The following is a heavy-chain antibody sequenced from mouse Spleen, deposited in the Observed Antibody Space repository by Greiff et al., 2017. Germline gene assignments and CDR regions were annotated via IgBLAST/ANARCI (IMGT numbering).Heavy chain of an antibody. Sequence: EVKLMESGGGLVKPGGSLKLSCAASGFTFSSYTMSWVRQTPAKRLEWVATISSGGGNTYYPDRVKGRFTISRDNARNTLYLQMSSLRSEDTAMYYCARHGYYDGSYNWYVDVWGAGTTVTVSS. D-gene: IGHD1-1*01. CDR2: ISSGGGNT. CDR3: ARHGYYDGSYNWYVDV. J-gene: IGHJ1*01. CDR1: GFTFSSYT. V-gene: IGHV5-9*04.